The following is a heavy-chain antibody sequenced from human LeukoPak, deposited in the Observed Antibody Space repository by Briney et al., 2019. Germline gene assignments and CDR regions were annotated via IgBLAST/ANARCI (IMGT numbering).Heavy chain of an antibody. CDR2: ISPDGIYI. V-gene: IGHV3-23*01. D-gene: IGHD6-19*01. CDR3: ASQRHHRVAVAGSFDY. Sequence: GGSLRLSCAASGFTFSNYAMSWVRQTPGTGLEWLSAISPDGIYIYYADSVKGRFTTSRDNSKNTLYLQMNSLKAEDTAVYFCASQRHHRVAVAGSFDYWGQGTLVSVSP. J-gene: IGHJ4*02. CDR1: GFTFSNYA.